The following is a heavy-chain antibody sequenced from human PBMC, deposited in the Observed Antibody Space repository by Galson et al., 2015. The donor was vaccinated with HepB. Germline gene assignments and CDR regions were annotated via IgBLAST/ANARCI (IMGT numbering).Heavy chain of an antibody. Sequence: QVQLQESGPGLVKPSETLSLTCAVSGGPISSSNWWSWVRQPPGKGLEGIGEIYHSGSTNYNPSLKSRVTISVDKSKNQFSLKLSSVTAADTAVYYCARGGTMNDYGDYWYFDYWGQGTLVTVSS. CDR1: GGPISSSNW. J-gene: IGHJ4*02. CDR3: ARGGTMNDYGDYWYFDY. V-gene: IGHV4-4*02. CDR2: IYHSGST. D-gene: IGHD4-17*01.